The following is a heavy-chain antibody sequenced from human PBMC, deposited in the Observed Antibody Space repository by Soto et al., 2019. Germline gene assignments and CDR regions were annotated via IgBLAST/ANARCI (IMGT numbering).Heavy chain of an antibody. Sequence: GGCLRLSCAASGFTFRHYYIRLLRQASGKGLEWISYINANRVYTNNADSGNGRFTISRDNAKNLVYLQMNSLKAEDTAVYYCARDLEVGAYLYFFDYWGQGTLVAVSS. V-gene: IGHV3-11*06. CDR3: ARDLEVGAYLYFFDY. CDR2: INANRVYT. D-gene: IGHD1-26*01. CDR1: GFTFRHYY. J-gene: IGHJ4*02.